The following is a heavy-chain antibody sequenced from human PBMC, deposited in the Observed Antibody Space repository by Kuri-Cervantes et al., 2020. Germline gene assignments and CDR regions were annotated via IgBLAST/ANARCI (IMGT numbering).Heavy chain of an antibody. J-gene: IGHJ6*02. CDR1: GFTVSSNY. V-gene: IGHV3-66*01. CDR3: AKDAARGYSYYYYYGMDV. Sequence: GESLKISCAASGFTVSSNYMSWVRQAPGKGLEWVSVIYSGGSTYYADSVKGRFTISRDNAKNSLYLQMNSLRDEDTAVYYCAKDAARGYSYYYYYGMDVWGQGATVTVSS. CDR2: IYSGGST. D-gene: IGHD5-18*01.